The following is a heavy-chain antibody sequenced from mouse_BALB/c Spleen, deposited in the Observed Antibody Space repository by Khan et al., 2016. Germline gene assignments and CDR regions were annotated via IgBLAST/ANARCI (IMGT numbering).Heavy chain of an antibody. D-gene: IGHD1-1*01. V-gene: IGHV4-1*02. CDR1: GFDFSRYW. CDR3: AKSGYYGYLAY. CDR2: INPDSSTI. Sequence: EVKLLESGGGLVQPGGSLRLSCAASGFDFSRYWMSWVRQAPGKGLEWIGEINPDSSTINYTPSLKHKFIISRDNAKNTLYLQMSKVRSEDTALYNYAKSGYYGYLAYWGQGTLVTVSA. J-gene: IGHJ3*01.